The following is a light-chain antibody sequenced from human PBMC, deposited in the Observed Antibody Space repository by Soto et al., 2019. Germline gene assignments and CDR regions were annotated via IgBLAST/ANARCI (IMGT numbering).Light chain of an antibody. V-gene: IGKV1-39*01. J-gene: IGKJ4*01. CDR3: QQANSFPLT. CDR1: QNIFDF. CDR2: AAS. Sequence: DTQMTQSPSSLSASVADRVTITCRASQNIFDFLNWYQQKPGKAPKLLIYAASSLQSGVPSRFSGSGSGTDFTLTISSLQPEDFATYYCQQANSFPLTFGGGTKVDIK.